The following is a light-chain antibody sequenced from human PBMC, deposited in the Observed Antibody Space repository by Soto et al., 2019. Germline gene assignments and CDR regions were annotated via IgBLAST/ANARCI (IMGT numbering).Light chain of an antibody. CDR2: TNN. CDR1: SSNIGSNT. Sequence: QSVLTQPPSASGTPGQRVTISCSGSSSNIGSNTVNWYQHLPGTAPKLLIYTNNQRPSGVPDRLSGSKSGTSASLAISGLLSEDEADYYCAAWDDSLNGYVFGTGTKVTVL. CDR3: AAWDDSLNGYV. J-gene: IGLJ1*01. V-gene: IGLV1-44*01.